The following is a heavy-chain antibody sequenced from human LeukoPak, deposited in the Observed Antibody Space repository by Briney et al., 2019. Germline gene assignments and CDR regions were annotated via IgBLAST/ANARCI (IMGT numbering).Heavy chain of an antibody. V-gene: IGHV4-61*02. Sequence: EPSQTLSLTCTVSGGSINSGGYYWSWIRQPAGKGLEWIGRSYTGGSTDYNPSLKSRVTISFDTSKNQFSLKLSSVTAADTAVYYCARERSGSYDEHFDYWGQGTLVTVSS. D-gene: IGHD3-10*01. CDR2: SYTGGST. J-gene: IGHJ4*02. CDR3: ARERSGSYDEHFDY. CDR1: GGSINSGGYY.